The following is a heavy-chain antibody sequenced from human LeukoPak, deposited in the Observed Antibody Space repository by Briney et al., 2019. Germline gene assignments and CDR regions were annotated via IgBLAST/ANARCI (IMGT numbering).Heavy chain of an antibody. V-gene: IGHV1-18*01. CDR3: ARIPYCGTTSCPYYYDY. Sequence: ASEKVSCKASGYTFTRYGITWVRQAPGQGLEWMGWISTYNGNTYYGQKVQGRVTMTTDTSTSTAYMELRSLRSDDTAVYYCARIPYCGTTSCPYYYDYWGQGTLVTVSS. CDR1: GYTFTRYG. J-gene: IGHJ4*02. D-gene: IGHD2-2*01. CDR2: ISTYNGNT.